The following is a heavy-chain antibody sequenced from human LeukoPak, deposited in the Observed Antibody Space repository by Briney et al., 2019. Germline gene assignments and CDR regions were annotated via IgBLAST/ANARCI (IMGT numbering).Heavy chain of an antibody. CDR2: ISSSATTI. CDR1: GFTFTSYE. J-gene: IGHJ4*02. Sequence: GGSLRLSCAASGFTFTSYEMNWVRQAPGKGLEWISYISSSATTIHYADSVKGRFNISRDNAKKSVCLQMNSLRVEDTAVYYCARGGISFAYWGQGTLVTVSS. V-gene: IGHV3-48*03. CDR3: ARGGISFAY.